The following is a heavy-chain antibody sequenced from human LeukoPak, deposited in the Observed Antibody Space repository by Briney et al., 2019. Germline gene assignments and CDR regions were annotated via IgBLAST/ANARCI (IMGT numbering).Heavy chain of an antibody. J-gene: IGHJ3*01. V-gene: IGHV3-30*02. Sequence: PGGSLRLSCAASGFSSDYYGMHWVRQGPGTGLEWVAFIRSDGNDKYYGDSVKGRFTISRDISKNTLYLQMISLRAEDTGVYYCAKDRTPVYGNFDVDAFDVWGQGTVVTVSS. CDR1: GFSSDYYG. CDR3: AKDRTPVYGNFDVDAFDV. CDR2: IRSDGNDK. D-gene: IGHD4-11*01.